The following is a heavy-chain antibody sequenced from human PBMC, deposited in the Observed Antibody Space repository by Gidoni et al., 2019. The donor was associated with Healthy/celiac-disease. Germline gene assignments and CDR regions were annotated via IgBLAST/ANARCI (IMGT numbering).Heavy chain of an antibody. CDR3: AKSNWGLVDY. D-gene: IGHD7-27*01. CDR1: GGSISSSSYY. J-gene: IGHJ4*02. V-gene: IGHV4-39*01. Sequence: QLQLQESGPGLVKPSETLSLPCTVSGGSISSSSYYWGWIRQPPGKGLEWIGSIYYSGSTYYNPSLKSRVTISVDTSKNQFSLKLSSVTAADTAVYYCAKSNWGLVDYWGQGTLVTVSS. CDR2: IYYSGST.